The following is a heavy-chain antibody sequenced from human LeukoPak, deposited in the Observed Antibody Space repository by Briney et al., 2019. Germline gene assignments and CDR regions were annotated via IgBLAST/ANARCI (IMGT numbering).Heavy chain of an antibody. J-gene: IGHJ4*02. Sequence: PSETLSLTWTVSGASFTSNYWSWIRQPPGKGLEWIGYIYYSGTTTYNPSLERRVSMSVDMSKTQFSLSLNSVTATDTAVYYCARLDCGGDCFVDHWGQGTLVTVSS. CDR2: IYYSGTT. CDR1: GASFTSNY. CDR3: ARLDCGGDCFVDH. D-gene: IGHD2-21*02. V-gene: IGHV4-59*08.